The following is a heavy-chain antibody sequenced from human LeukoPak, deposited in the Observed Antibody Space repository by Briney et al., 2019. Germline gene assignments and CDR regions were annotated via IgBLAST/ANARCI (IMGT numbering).Heavy chain of an antibody. CDR2: LYTGGIR. V-gene: IGHV3-53*01. CDR3: TKMFTKDNWYGGPDY. J-gene: IGHJ4*02. Sequence: GGSLRLSCEASGFSVTNNYMSWFRLAPGKGLEWVSVLYTGGIRYYSGFVRGRFTISRDDSKNTLYLQMNNLRAEDTAIYYCTKMFTKDNWYGGPDYWGQGTLVTVSS. CDR1: GFSVTNNY. D-gene: IGHD2-8*01.